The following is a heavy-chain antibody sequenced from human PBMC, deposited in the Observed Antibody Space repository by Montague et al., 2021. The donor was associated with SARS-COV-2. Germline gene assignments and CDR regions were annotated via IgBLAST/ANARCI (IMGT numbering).Heavy chain of an antibody. CDR1: GGSISSGGFS. D-gene: IGHD6-19*01. J-gene: IGHJ5*02. V-gene: IGHV4-30-2*01. CDR2: IFHTGTP. CDR3: ARLKVAPNGGWNWFDP. Sequence: TCTVSGGSISSGGFSWSWIRQPPGKGLEWIGHIFHTGTPHYSPSLKSRVTISIDRSKNQFSLNLDSVTAADTAVYYCARLKVAPNGGWNWFDPWGQGILVTVSS.